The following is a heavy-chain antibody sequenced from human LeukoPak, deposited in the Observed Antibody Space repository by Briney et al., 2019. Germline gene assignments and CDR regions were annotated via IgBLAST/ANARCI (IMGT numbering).Heavy chain of an antibody. Sequence: PGRSLRLSCAASGFTFSSYWMSWVRQAPGKGMEWVANIKQDGSEKYYVDSVKCRFTISRDNAKNSLCRQRNSLRAEDTAVYYCAREAEMATIADIWGQGTMVTVSS. CDR2: IKQDGSEK. CDR3: AREAEMATIADI. J-gene: IGHJ3*02. CDR1: GFTFSSYW. V-gene: IGHV3-7*01. D-gene: IGHD5-24*01.